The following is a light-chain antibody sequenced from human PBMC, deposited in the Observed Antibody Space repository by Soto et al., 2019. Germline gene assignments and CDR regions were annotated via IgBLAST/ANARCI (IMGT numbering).Light chain of an antibody. CDR1: QSVSSN. V-gene: IGKV3-15*01. J-gene: IGKJ1*01. Sequence: EIVMTQSPATLSVSPGERATLSCRASQSVSSNLAWYQQKPGQAPRLLIYGASTRATSIPARFSGSGSGTEFTLTISSLQSEDFAVYYCQQYNNWPCTFGQVTKVEIX. CDR2: GAS. CDR3: QQYNNWPCT.